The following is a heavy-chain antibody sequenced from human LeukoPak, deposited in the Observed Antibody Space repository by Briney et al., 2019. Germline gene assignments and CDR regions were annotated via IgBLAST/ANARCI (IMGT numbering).Heavy chain of an antibody. CDR3: AKDRDSSGWYGDY. CDR1: GFTFSSYG. J-gene: IGHJ4*02. CDR2: IRYGGSNK. V-gene: IGHV3-30*02. Sequence: GGSLRLSCAASGFTFSSYGMHWVRQAPGKGLEWVAFIRYGGSNKYYADSVKGRFTISRDNSKNTLYLQMNSLRAEDTAVYYCAKDRDSSGWYGDYWGQGTLVTVSS. D-gene: IGHD6-19*01.